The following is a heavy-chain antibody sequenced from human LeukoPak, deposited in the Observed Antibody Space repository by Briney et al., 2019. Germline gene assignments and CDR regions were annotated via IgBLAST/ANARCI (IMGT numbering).Heavy chain of an antibody. CDR1: GGSISSSNW. Sequence: SETLSLTCVVSGGSISSSNWWSCVRQPPEKGLEWIGEISHDGSTNYNPSLKSRVTISVDKSNNHFSLKLTSVTAADTAMYYCARGDNYVFDVWGRGTLVSVSS. CDR3: ARGDNYVFDV. D-gene: IGHD5-24*01. J-gene: IGHJ2*01. CDR2: ISHDGST. V-gene: IGHV4-4*02.